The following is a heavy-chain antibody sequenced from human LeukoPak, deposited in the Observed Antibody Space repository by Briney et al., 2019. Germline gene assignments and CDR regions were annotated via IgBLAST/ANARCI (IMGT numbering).Heavy chain of an antibody. J-gene: IGHJ4*02. CDR3: ARLKYDSSAYFDY. Sequence: PGGSLRLSCAASGFTFSNYNMNWVRQAPGKGLEWVSYISSSSSTIYYSDSVRGRFTISRDNSKNMLYLQMNSLRAEDTAVYYCARLKYDSSAYFDYWGQGTLVTVSS. D-gene: IGHD3-22*01. CDR1: GFTFSNYN. CDR2: ISSSSSTI. V-gene: IGHV3-48*01.